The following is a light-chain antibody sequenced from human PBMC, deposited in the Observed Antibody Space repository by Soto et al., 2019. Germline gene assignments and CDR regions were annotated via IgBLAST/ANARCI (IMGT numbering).Light chain of an antibody. CDR3: CSYAGSSTWV. CDR1: SSDVATYNL. Sequence: QSALTQPASVSGSPGQSITISCTGTSSDVATYNLVSWYQQHPGKAPKLMIYEGSKRPSGVSNRFSGSKSGNTASLTISGLQAEDEADYYCCSYAGSSTWVFGGGTKLTVL. J-gene: IGLJ3*02. CDR2: EGS. V-gene: IGLV2-23*01.